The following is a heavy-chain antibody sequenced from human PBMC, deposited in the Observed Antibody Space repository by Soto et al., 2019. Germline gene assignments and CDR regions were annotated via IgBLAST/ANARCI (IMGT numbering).Heavy chain of an antibody. CDR3: ARDNSSGYYYFDY. CDR2: IYYSGST. D-gene: IGHD3-22*01. Sequence: QVQLQESGPGLVKPSQTLSLTYTVSGGSISSGDYYWSWIRQPPGKGLEWIGYIYYSGSTYYNPSLKSRVTISVDTSKNQFSLKLSSVTAADTAVYYCARDNSSGYYYFDYWGQGTLVTVSS. J-gene: IGHJ4*02. CDR1: GGSISSGDYY. V-gene: IGHV4-30-4*01.